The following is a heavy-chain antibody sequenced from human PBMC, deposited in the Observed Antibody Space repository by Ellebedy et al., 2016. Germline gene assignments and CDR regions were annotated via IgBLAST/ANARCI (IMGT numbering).Heavy chain of an antibody. CDR1: GGSTITYY. J-gene: IGHJ5*02. Sequence: GSLRLXXPVSGGSTITYYWSWIRQPQGKGLEWIAWIYYDGTTNYNPSLKSRVTISVDKSKNQFSLRLTSVTAADTAEYYCARGGASSRWFDPWGQGAPVTVSS. V-gene: IGHV4-59*01. CDR3: ARGGASSRWFDP. CDR2: IYYDGTT.